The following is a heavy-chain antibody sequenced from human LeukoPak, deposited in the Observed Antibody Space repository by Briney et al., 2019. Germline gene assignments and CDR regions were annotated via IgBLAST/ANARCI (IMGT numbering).Heavy chain of an antibody. Sequence: SETLSLTCTVSGGSISSYYWSWIRQPPGKGLEWIRYIYSSGSTNYNPSLKSRVTISVDTSKNQFSLKLTSVTAADTAVYYCARTYYFDSGSYHFDYWGQGTLVTVSS. CDR2: IYSSGST. J-gene: IGHJ4*02. CDR3: ARTYYFDSGSYHFDY. CDR1: GGSISSYY. V-gene: IGHV4-59*08. D-gene: IGHD3-10*01.